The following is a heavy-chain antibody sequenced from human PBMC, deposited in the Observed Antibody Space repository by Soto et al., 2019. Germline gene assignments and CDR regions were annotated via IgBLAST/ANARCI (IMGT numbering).Heavy chain of an antibody. CDR3: ASALIRFLDWVPEYYYYAMDV. Sequence: QVQLVQSGAEVKKPGASVTVSCRASGHSFSAYYMHWVRQAPGQGLEWVGWINPNGGDTKYAQKFQGRVTMTRDSSPKTVYMELTRLRSNDTAVYYCASALIRFLDWVPEYYYYAMDVWGQGTTVTVSS. CDR2: INPNGGDT. V-gene: IGHV1-2*02. CDR1: GHSFSAYY. J-gene: IGHJ6*02. D-gene: IGHD3-3*01.